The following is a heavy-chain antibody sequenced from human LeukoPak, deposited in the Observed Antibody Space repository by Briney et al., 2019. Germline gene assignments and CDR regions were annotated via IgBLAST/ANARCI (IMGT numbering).Heavy chain of an antibody. Sequence: PGGSLRLSCAASGFTFSSYAMSWVRQAPGKGLEWVSAISGSGGSTYYADSVKGRFTISRDNSKNTLYLQMNSLRAEDTAVYYCAKDFFDGGNSGWGAFDIWGQGTMVTVSS. D-gene: IGHD4-23*01. CDR1: GFTFSSYA. CDR3: AKDFFDGGNSGWGAFDI. CDR2: ISGSGGST. V-gene: IGHV3-23*01. J-gene: IGHJ3*02.